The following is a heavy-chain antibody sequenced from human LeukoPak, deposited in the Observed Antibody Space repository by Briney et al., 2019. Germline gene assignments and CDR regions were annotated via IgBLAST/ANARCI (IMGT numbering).Heavy chain of an antibody. Sequence: PGGSLRLSCAASGFTFSSYGMSWVRQAPGKGLEWVSAISGSGHTTYYADSVRGRFTISRDNSRNTLYLQMNSLRAEDTAVYYCAKDDRWLQFCCWGQGTLVTVSA. CDR1: GFTFSSYG. CDR2: ISGSGHTT. J-gene: IGHJ4*02. D-gene: IGHD5-24*01. CDR3: AKDDRWLQFCC. V-gene: IGHV3-23*01.